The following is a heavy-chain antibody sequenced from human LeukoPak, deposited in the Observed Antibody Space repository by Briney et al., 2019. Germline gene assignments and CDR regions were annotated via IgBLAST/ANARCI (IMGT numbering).Heavy chain of an antibody. V-gene: IGHV5-10-1*01. CDR3: ARGLRGGPSGGGLDY. J-gene: IGHJ4*02. Sequence: GESLKISCKGSGYTFTNYWISWVRQMPGKGLEWMGRIDASDSYTNYSPSFQGHVTISADKSINTAYLQWSSLKASDTAMYYCARGLRGGPSGGGLDYWGQGTLVTVSS. D-gene: IGHD2-15*01. CDR2: IDASDSYT. CDR1: GYTFTNYW.